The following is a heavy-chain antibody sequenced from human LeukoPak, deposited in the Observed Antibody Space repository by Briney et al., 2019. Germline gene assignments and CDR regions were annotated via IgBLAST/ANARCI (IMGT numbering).Heavy chain of an antibody. J-gene: IGHJ4*02. CDR1: GYSISSGYY. D-gene: IGHD3-9*01. CDR2: IYHSGST. CDR3: ARGKGDILTGHQSFDY. V-gene: IGHV4-38-2*01. Sequence: PSETLSLTCAVSGYSISSGYYWGWIRQPPGKGLEWIGSIYHSGSTYYNPSLKSRVTISVDTSKNQFSLKLSSVTAADTAVYYCARGKGDILTGHQSFDYWGQGTLVTVSS.